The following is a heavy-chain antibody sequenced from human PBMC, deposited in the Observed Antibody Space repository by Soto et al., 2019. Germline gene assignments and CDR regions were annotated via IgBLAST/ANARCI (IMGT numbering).Heavy chain of an antibody. J-gene: IGHJ4*02. V-gene: IGHV3-33*01. Sequence: GGSLRLSCAASGFTFSSYGMHWVRQAPGKGLEWVAVIWYDGSNKYYADSVKGRFTISRDNSKNTLYLQMNSLRAEDTAVYYCASQIKAVTTRTLTDYWGQGTLVTVSS. CDR1: GFTFSSYG. CDR3: ASQIKAVTTRTLTDY. CDR2: IWYDGSNK. D-gene: IGHD4-17*01.